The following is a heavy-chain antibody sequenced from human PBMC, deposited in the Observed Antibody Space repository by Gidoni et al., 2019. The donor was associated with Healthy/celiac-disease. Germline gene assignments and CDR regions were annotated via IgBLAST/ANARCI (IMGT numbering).Heavy chain of an antibody. J-gene: IGHJ6*03. CDR2: IKSKTDCGTT. V-gene: IGHV3-15*01. D-gene: IGHD3-10*01. CDR1: GFTFSKTG. CDR3: TTSGTGEDYYYYYYMDV. Sequence: EVQLVESGGGLVKPGGSRRLSCAASGFTFSKTGMRWVRQAPGKGLECVCRIKSKTDCGTTDYAAPVKGRFTISRDDSKNTLYLQMNSLKTEDTAVYYCTTSGTGEDYYYYYYMDVWGKGTTVTVSS.